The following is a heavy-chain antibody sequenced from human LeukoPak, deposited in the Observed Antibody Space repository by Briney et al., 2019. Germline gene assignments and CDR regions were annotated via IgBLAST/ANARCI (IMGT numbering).Heavy chain of an antibody. V-gene: IGHV3-64D*09. Sequence: AGGSLRLSCSASGFTFSSYAMYWVRQAPGKGLEYVSGISSNGGSTYYADSVKGRFTISGDNSKNTLYLQMSSLRAEDTAVYYCVNPPFDFGGYRSSTSCTDYWGQGTLVTVSS. CDR3: VNPPFDFGGYRSSTSCTDY. J-gene: IGHJ4*02. D-gene: IGHD2-2*01. CDR2: ISSNGGST. CDR1: GFTFSSYA.